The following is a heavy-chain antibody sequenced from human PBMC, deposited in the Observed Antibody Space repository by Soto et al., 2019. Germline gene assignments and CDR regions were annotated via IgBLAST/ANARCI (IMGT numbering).Heavy chain of an antibody. Sequence: SETLSLTCTVSGGSISSYYWSWIRQPPGKGLEWIGYIYYSGSTNYNPSLESRVTISVDTSKNQFSLKLSSATAADTAVYYCARRYGANFDYWGQGTLVTSPQ. CDR2: IYYSGST. D-gene: IGHD4-17*01. CDR1: GGSISSYY. V-gene: IGHV4-59*08. CDR3: ARRYGANFDY. J-gene: IGHJ4*02.